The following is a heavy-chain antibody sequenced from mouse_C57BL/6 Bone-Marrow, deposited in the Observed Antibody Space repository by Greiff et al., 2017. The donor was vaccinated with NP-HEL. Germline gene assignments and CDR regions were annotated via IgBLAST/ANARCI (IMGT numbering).Heavy chain of an antibody. CDR2: IHPNSGST. V-gene: IGHV1-64*01. CDR3: ARWINWDWWYFDV. J-gene: IGHJ1*03. CDR1: GYTFTSYW. D-gene: IGHD4-1*02. Sequence: QVQLQQPGAELVKPGASVKLSCKASGYTFTSYWMHWVKQRPGQGLEWIGMIHPNSGSTNYNEKFKSKATLTVDKSSSTAYMQLSSLTSDDSAVYYCARWINWDWWYFDVWGTGTTVTVSS.